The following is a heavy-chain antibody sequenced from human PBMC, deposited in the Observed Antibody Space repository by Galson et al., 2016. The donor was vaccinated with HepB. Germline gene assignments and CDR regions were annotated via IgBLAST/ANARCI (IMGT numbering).Heavy chain of an antibody. CDR3: ANRLPAVNPGRH. CDR1: GFTFSNYA. CDR2: IGSTGIDT. V-gene: IGHV3-23*01. D-gene: IGHD3-16*01. Sequence: SLRLSCAASGFTFSNYAMTWVRQGPGKGLEWVSVIGSTGIDTQYADSVRGRFTISRDNSKSTVYLQMNSLRADDTAIYFCANRLPAVNPGRHWGQGTLVTVSS. J-gene: IGHJ4*02.